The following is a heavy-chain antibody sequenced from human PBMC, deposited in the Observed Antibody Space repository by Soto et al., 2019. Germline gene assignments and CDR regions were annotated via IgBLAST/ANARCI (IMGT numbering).Heavy chain of an antibody. CDR3: GRELLYGSGSHDYLYSGMDV. J-gene: IGHJ6*02. V-gene: IGHV3-33*01. Sequence: QVQLVESGGGVVQPGKSLRLSCAASGFSFSSYAMHWVRQAPGKGLQWVALIWFDGSKKYYADSVKGRFTISRDSSKNTLDLKMNSLRAEDTAVYYCGRELLYGSGSHDYLYSGMDVWGQGTTVTVSS. CDR1: GFSFSSYA. D-gene: IGHD3-10*01. CDR2: IWFDGSKK.